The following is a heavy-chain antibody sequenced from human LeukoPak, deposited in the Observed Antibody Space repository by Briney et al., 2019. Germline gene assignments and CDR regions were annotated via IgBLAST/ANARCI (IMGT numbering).Heavy chain of an antibody. CDR3: AKLKYYDFWSGVDY. J-gene: IGHJ4*02. CDR1: GGTFSSYA. Sequence: GSSVKVSCKASGGTFSSYAISWVRQAPGQGLEWMGGIIPIFGTANYAQKFQGRVTITAVESTSTAYMELSSLRSEDTAVYYCAKLKYYDFWSGVDYWGQGTLVTVSS. CDR2: IIPIFGTA. V-gene: IGHV1-69*01. D-gene: IGHD3-3*01.